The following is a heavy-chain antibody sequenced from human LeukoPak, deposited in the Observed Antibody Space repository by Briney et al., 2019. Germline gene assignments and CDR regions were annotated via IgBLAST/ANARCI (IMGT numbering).Heavy chain of an antibody. V-gene: IGHV1-69*05. Sequence: SVKVSCKASGGTFSSYAISWVRQAPGQGLERMGRIIPIFGTANYAQKFQGRVTITTDESTSTAYMELSSLRSEDTAVYYCARDCSSTSCYAGYWGQGTLVTVSS. CDR3: ARDCSSTSCYAGY. D-gene: IGHD2-2*01. CDR1: GGTFSSYA. J-gene: IGHJ4*02. CDR2: IIPIFGTA.